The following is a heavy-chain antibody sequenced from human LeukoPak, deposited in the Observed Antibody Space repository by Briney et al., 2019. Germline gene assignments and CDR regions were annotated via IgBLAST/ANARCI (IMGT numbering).Heavy chain of an antibody. D-gene: IGHD2-21*02. Sequence: GESLRISSKGSGYSFTSYCISWVRQMPGKGLEWMGRIDPSDSYTNYSSSFQRHATISADTTMSTAYQQCTILNASATAMYYCASDDDSLDYWGQGTLVTVSS. J-gene: IGHJ4*02. V-gene: IGHV5-10-1*01. CDR2: IDPSDSYT. CDR1: GYSFTSYC. CDR3: ASDDDSLDY.